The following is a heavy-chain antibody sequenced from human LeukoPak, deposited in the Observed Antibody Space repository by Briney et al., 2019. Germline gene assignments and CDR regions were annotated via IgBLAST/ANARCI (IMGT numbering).Heavy chain of an antibody. CDR1: GVTFSSYS. D-gene: IGHD6-6*01. J-gene: IGHJ4*02. CDR3: ARDLDSSSYFDY. Sequence: GGSLRLSCAASGVTFSSYSMNWVRQAPGKGLEWVSAISSSNSYIYYADSVKGRLTISRDNAKNSLYLQMNSLRAEDTAVYYCARDLDSSSYFDYWGQGTLVTVSS. V-gene: IGHV3-21*01. CDR2: ISSSNSYI.